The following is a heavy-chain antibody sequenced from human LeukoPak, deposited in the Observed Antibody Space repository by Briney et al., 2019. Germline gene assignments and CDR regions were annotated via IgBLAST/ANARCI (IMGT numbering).Heavy chain of an antibody. V-gene: IGHV4-59*01. J-gene: IGHJ4*02. CDR1: GGSISSYY. Sequence: PSETLSLTCTVSGGSISSYYWSWIRQPPGKGLEWIGYIYYSGSTNYNPSLKSRVTISVDMSKNQFSLKLSSVTAADTAVYYCARARQWLRIIHFDYWGQGTLVTVSS. CDR3: ARARQWLRIIHFDY. CDR2: IYYSGST. D-gene: IGHD5-12*01.